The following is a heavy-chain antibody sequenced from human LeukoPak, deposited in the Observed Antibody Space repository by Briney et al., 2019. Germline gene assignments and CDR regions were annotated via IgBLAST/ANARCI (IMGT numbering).Heavy chain of an antibody. CDR3: ARDLTVVVPAAYQPA. Sequence: PGRSLRLSCAASGFTFSSYSMNWVRQAPGKGLEWVSSISSSSSYIYYADSVKGRFTISRDNAKNSLYLQMNSLRAEDTAVYYCARDLTVVVPAAYQPAWGQGTLVTVSS. J-gene: IGHJ5*02. CDR2: ISSSSSYI. V-gene: IGHV3-21*01. D-gene: IGHD2-2*01. CDR1: GFTFSSYS.